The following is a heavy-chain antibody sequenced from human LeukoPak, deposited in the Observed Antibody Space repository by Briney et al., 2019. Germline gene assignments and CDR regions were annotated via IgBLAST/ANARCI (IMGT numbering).Heavy chain of an antibody. Sequence: PGGSLRLSCAASGFTFSDYYINWVRQAPGKGLEWLSYIDSGSGNIYYRDSVKGRFTISRDNAQDSLYLQMDSLRDEDTAVDYCAREDDDWGPNTPDVWGQGTVVTVSS. CDR1: GFTFSDYY. D-gene: IGHD7-27*01. V-gene: IGHV3-48*02. CDR2: IDSGSGNI. J-gene: IGHJ3*01. CDR3: AREDDDWGPNTPDV.